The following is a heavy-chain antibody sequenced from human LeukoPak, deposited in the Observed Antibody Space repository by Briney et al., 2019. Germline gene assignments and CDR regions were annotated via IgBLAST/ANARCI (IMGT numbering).Heavy chain of an antibody. Sequence: KPSETLSLTCTVSGGSISSDYWSWIRHPPGKGLEWIGYIYYSGSTNYNPSLKSRVTISVDTSKNQFSLKLSSVTAADTAVYYCARMVAARPYYMDVWGKGTTVTVSS. J-gene: IGHJ6*03. CDR3: ARMVAARPYYMDV. V-gene: IGHV4-59*01. CDR1: GGSISSDY. D-gene: IGHD2-15*01. CDR2: IYYSGST.